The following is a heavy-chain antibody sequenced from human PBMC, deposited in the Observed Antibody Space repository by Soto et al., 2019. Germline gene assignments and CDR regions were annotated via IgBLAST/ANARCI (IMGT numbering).Heavy chain of an antibody. CDR2: ISNDGSNK. CDR3: AKDLEYSSSSLNYYYYMDV. Sequence: PGGSLRLSCAASGFTFSSYGMHWVRQAPGQGLEWVAVISNDGSNKYYADSVKGRFTISRDNSKNTLYLQMNSLRAEDTAVYYCAKDLEYSSSSLNYYYYMDVRAKRTTVTVSS. J-gene: IGHJ6*03. D-gene: IGHD6-6*01. V-gene: IGHV3-30*18. CDR1: GFTFSSYG.